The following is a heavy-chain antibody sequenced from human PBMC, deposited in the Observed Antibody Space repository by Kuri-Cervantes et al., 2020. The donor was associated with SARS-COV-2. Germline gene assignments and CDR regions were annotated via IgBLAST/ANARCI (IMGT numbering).Heavy chain of an antibody. D-gene: IGHD6-13*01. V-gene: IGHV4-4*07. CDR1: GGSISSYY. J-gene: IGHJ5*02. CDR3: ARARYSSSYLYNWFDL. Sequence: SETLSLTCTFSGGSISSYYWSWIRQPAGKGLEWIGRIYTSGSTNYNPSLKSRVTMSVDTSKNQFSLKLSSVTAADTAVYYCARARYSSSYLYNWFDLWGQGTLVTVSS. CDR2: IYTSGST.